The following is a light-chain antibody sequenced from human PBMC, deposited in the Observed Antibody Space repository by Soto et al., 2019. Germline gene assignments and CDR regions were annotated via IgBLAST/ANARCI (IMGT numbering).Light chain of an antibody. Sequence: EIVMTQSPATLAGSPGETVTLSCRASQSLSGNLAWYQQKPGQAPRLLIFRASTRATGVPARFSGRGSGKEVTLNIRGLQSEDFAVYYCQQYSQWPPWTLGPGTKVDIK. V-gene: IGKV3-15*01. CDR3: QQYSQWPPWT. J-gene: IGKJ1*01. CDR1: QSLSGN. CDR2: RAS.